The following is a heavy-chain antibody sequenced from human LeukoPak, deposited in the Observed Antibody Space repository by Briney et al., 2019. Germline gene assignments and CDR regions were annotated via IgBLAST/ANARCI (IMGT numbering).Heavy chain of an antibody. CDR2: FDPEDGET. CDR1: GYTLTELS. V-gene: IGHV1-24*01. CDR3: ATGPMAYCGGDCYHLDY. D-gene: IGHD2-21*02. J-gene: IGHJ4*02. Sequence: GASVKVSCKVSGYTLTELSMHWVRQAPGKGLEWMGGFDPEDGETIYAQKFQGRVTMTEDTSTDTAYMELSSLRSEDTAVYYCATGPMAYCGGDCYHLDYWGQGTLVTVSS.